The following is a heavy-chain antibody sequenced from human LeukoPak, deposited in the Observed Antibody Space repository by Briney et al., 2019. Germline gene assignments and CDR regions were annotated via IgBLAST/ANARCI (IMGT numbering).Heavy chain of an antibody. J-gene: IGHJ4*02. CDR2: IYHSGST. D-gene: IGHD6-19*01. Sequence: PSETLSLTCTVSGDSICSGGYYWSWIRQHPGKGLEWIGYIYHSGSTYYNPSLKSRLSISVDTSKNQFSLKLNSVTAADTAVYYCARTVARTWVDYWGQGTLVTVSS. CDR1: GDSICSGGYY. CDR3: ARTVARTWVDY. V-gene: IGHV4-31*03.